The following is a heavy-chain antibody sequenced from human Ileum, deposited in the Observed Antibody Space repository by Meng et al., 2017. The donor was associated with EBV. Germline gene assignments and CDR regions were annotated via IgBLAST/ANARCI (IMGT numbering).Heavy chain of an antibody. CDR2: ISGSGRTT. CDR1: GFRFNIYD. D-gene: IGHD4-11*01. J-gene: IGHJ4*02. Sequence: EVDRLGSGGGLVEPGGWLRLSWAASGFRFNIYDMNWVRQAPGRGLEWVSGISGSGRTTYYADSVKGRFSISRDNSGNTVYLQMNSLRADDTAVYYCSNLPYSYWGQGTLVTVSS. V-gene: IGHV3-23*01. CDR3: SNLPYSY.